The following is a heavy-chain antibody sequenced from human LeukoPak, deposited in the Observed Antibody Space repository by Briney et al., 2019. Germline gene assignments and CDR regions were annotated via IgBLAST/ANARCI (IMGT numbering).Heavy chain of an antibody. J-gene: IGHJ4*02. V-gene: IGHV1-46*01. CDR2: INPSGGST. CDR3: ARESCDEYFFY. CDR1: GYIYTRYY. Sequence: GASVKVTCKASGYIYTRYYLHGLGQAPGQGLEWMGVINPSGGSTSYAQKFQGRVTMTRDTSTSTVYMELSSLRSEDTAVYYCARESCDEYFFYWGQGSQVTVSS. D-gene: IGHD2-15*01.